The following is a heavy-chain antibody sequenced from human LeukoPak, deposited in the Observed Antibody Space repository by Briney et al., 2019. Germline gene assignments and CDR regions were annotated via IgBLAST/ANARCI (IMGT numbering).Heavy chain of an antibody. D-gene: IGHD6-6*01. CDR3: ASGQQLGY. Sequence: PGGSLRLSCAVSGFTFSNYWMNWVRQAPGKGLEWVSDIMQDGGEKYYVDSVKGRFTISRDNAKNSLCVQMNRLRAEDTAAYYCASGQQLGYWGQGTLVTVSS. V-gene: IGHV3-7*01. J-gene: IGHJ4*02. CDR1: GFTFSNYW. CDR2: IMQDGGEK.